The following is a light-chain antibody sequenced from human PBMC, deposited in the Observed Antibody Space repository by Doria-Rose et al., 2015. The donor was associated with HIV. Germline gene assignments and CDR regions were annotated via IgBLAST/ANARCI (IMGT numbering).Light chain of an antibody. Sequence: SPGERATLSCRASQNINNFLAWYQHKPGQAPRLLIYDASNRATGIPARFSGSGSGTDFTLTISSLEPEDFAVYYCQQRNNWQELTFGGGTKVEI. J-gene: IGKJ4*01. CDR1: QNINNF. V-gene: IGKV3-11*01. CDR2: DAS. CDR3: QQRNNWQELT.